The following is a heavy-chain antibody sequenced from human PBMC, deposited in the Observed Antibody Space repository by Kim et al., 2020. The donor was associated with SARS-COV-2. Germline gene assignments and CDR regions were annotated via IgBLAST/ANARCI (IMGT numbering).Heavy chain of an antibody. D-gene: IGHD6-13*01. CDR2: INHSGST. Sequence: SETLSLTCAVYGGSFSGYYWSWIRQPPGKGLEWIGEINHSGSTNYNPSLKSRVTISVDTSKNQFSLKLCSVTAADTAVYYCARISSSWYGSDWFDPWGQGTLVTVSA. CDR3: ARISSSWYGSDWFDP. V-gene: IGHV4-34*01. J-gene: IGHJ5*02. CDR1: GGSFSGYY.